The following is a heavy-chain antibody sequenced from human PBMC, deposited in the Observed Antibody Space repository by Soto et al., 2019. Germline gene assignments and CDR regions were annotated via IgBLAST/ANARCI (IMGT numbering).Heavy chain of an antibody. Sequence: GGSLRLSCAASGFTFSIYSMNWFRQAPGKGLEWVSSISSSSSSYIYYADSVKGRFTISRDNAKNSLYLQMNSLRAEDTAVYYCARDTRSAAMHRNQPDYWGQGTLVTVSS. V-gene: IGHV3-21*01. CDR1: GFTFSIYS. D-gene: IGHD2-2*01. J-gene: IGHJ4*02. CDR3: ARDTRSAAMHRNQPDY. CDR2: ISSSSSSYI.